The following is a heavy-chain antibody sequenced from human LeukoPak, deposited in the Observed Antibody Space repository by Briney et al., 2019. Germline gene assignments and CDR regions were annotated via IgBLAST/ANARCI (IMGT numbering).Heavy chain of an antibody. CDR3: AREAVAGTEAFDI. CDR2: ISSSGSTI. CDR1: GFTFSDYY. V-gene: IGHV3-11*04. D-gene: IGHD6-19*01. Sequence: GGSLRLSCAASGFTFSDYYMSWIRQAPGKGLEWVSYISSSGSTIYYADSVKGRFTISRDNAKNSLYLQMNSLRAEDTAVYYCAREAVAGTEAFDIWGQGTMVTVSS. J-gene: IGHJ3*02.